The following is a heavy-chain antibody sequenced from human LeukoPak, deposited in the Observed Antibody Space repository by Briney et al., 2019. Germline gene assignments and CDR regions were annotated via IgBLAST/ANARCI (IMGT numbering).Heavy chain of an antibody. CDR1: GGSISSYY. J-gene: IGHJ6*04. CDR2: IYYSGST. CDR3: AREDSSSISVDV. Sequence: SETLSLTCTVSGGSISSYYWSWIRQPPGKGLEWIGYIYYSGSTNYNPSLKSRVTISVDTSKNQISLKLSSVTAADTAVYYCAREDSSSISVDVWGKGTTVTVSS. V-gene: IGHV4-59*08. D-gene: IGHD6-6*01.